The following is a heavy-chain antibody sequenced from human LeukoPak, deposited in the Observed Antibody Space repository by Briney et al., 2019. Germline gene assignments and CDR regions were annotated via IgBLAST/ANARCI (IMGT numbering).Heavy chain of an antibody. CDR3: ARGVGEDGDYASDWIDP. CDR1: EFTFSSYS. V-gene: IGHV3-21*04. D-gene: IGHD4-17*01. CDR2: ISSSSGYI. J-gene: IGHJ5*02. Sequence: PGGSLRLSCAASEFTFSSYSMNWVRQAPGKGLEWVSSISSSSGYIYYADSVKGRFTISRDNAKNSLYLQMNSLRAEDTAVYYCARGVGEDGDYASDWIDPWGQGTLVTVSS.